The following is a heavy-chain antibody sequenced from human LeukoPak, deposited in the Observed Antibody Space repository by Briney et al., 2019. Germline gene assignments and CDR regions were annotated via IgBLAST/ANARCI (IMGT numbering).Heavy chain of an antibody. Sequence: ASVTVSCMASGYTFPSHGISWVRQAPGQGREGMGLISAYNGNTNYAQKLQGRVTMTTDTSTSTAYMELRSLRSDDTAVYYCARDRDAFDIWGQGTMVTVSP. CDR2: ISAYNGNT. CDR1: GYTFPSHG. V-gene: IGHV1-18*04. CDR3: ARDRDAFDI. J-gene: IGHJ3*02.